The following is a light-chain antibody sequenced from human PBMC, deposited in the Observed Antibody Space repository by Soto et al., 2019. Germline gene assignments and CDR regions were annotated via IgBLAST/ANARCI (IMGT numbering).Light chain of an antibody. CDR3: CSYAGNTNV. CDR2: EDN. Sequence: QSALTQPASVSESPGQSITISCTGTSSDVGSYKFVSWYQHHPGKAPKLTIYEDNKRPSGVSDRFSGSKSGNTASLTNSGLQADDEADYYCCSYAGNTNVFGTGTKLTVL. J-gene: IGLJ1*01. CDR1: SSDVGSYKF. V-gene: IGLV2-23*02.